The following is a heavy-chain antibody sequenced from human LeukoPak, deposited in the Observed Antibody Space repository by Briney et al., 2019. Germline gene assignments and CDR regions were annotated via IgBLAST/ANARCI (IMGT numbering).Heavy chain of an antibody. CDR1: GFTFNTYV. J-gene: IGHJ4*02. CDR2: INGDGGNT. V-gene: IGHV3-23*01. CDR3: AKGRTVTAYYFDY. D-gene: IGHD4-17*01. Sequence: GGSLRLSCAASGFTFNTYVMSWVGQAPGRGLESVSAINGDGGNTYYVDSVKGRFTVSREHSKNTLYLQMDSLRAEDTAVYYCAKGRTVTAYYFDYWGQGTLVTVSS.